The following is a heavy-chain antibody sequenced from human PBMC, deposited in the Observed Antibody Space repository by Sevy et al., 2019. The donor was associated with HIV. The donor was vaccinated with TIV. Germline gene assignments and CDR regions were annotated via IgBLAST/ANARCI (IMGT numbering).Heavy chain of an antibody. CDR2: ISYDGNNK. Sequence: GGSLRLSCAASGFTFSSYAIHWVRQTPGKGLEWVAVISYDGNNKYYADSVMGRFTVSRDNSKNTLYEQMNSLRAEDTAVYYCAKDHNLWSEGGFLHHWGQGALVTVSS. D-gene: IGHD3-10*01. CDR3: AKDHNLWSEGGFLHH. V-gene: IGHV3-30*18. CDR1: GFTFSSYA. J-gene: IGHJ1*01.